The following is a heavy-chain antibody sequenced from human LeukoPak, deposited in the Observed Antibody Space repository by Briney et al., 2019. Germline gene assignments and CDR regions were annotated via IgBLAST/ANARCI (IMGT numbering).Heavy chain of an antibody. Sequence: PSETLSLTCTVSGGSITGYYWTWIRQPAGKGLEWIGRVSDTGRAYYNPSLERRVTISLDTSNNRFSLKVTSVTAADTAVYYCAREGYVDYGDYGTFDYWGQGTLVTVSS. CDR3: AREGYVDYGDYGTFDY. CDR1: GGSITGYY. V-gene: IGHV4-4*07. J-gene: IGHJ4*02. D-gene: IGHD4-17*01. CDR2: VSDTGRA.